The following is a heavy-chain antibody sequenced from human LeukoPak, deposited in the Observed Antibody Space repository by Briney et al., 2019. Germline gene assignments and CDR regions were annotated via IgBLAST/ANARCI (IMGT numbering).Heavy chain of an antibody. CDR1: GYTFTSYG. CDR3: ARDPGRRSYYYGSGSMRLDP. D-gene: IGHD3-10*01. J-gene: IGHJ5*02. V-gene: IGHV1-18*01. CDR2: ISAYNGNT. Sequence: ASVKVSCKASGYTFTSYGISWVRQAPGQGLEWMGWISAYNGNTNYAQKLQGRVTMTTDTSTSTAYMELRSLRSDDTAVYYCARDPGRRSYYYGSGSMRLDPWGQGTLVTVSS.